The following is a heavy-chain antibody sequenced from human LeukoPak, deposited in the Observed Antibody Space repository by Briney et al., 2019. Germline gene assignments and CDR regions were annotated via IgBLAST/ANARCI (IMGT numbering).Heavy chain of an antibody. Sequence: GESLKISCKGSGYSFTSYWIGWVRQMPGKGLEWMGIIYPGGSDTRYSPSFQGQVTISADKSISTAYLQWSSLKASDTAMYYCARPRGVSYTLDAFDIWGQGTMVTVSS. D-gene: IGHD1-26*01. CDR1: GYSFTSYW. J-gene: IGHJ3*02. CDR3: ARPRGVSYTLDAFDI. CDR2: IYPGGSDT. V-gene: IGHV5-51*01.